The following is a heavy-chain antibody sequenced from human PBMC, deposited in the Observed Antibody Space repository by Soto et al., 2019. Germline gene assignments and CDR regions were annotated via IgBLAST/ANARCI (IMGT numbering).Heavy chain of an antibody. CDR2: IYSVGST. V-gene: IGHV3-53*04. Sequence: GGSLRLSCAASGFTVSSNYMSWVRQASGKGLEWVSGIYSVGSTYYADSVKGRFTISRHNSKNTLYLQMNSLRAEDTAVYYCARDDYGGEGYFDYWGQGTLVTVSS. CDR3: ARDDYGGEGYFDY. CDR1: GFTVSSNY. D-gene: IGHD4-17*01. J-gene: IGHJ4*02.